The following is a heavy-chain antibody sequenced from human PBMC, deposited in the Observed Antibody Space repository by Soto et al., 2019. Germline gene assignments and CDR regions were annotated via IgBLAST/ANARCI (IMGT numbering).Heavy chain of an antibody. V-gene: IGHV1-69*13. Sequence: SVKVSCKASGGTLSSYAMRWVRQAPRQGLEWMGGIIPIFGTANYAQKFQGRVTITADESTSTAYMELSSLRSEDTAVYYCARDFTYYYGSGSSYQDVFDVWGQGTMVTVSS. CDR1: GGTLSSYA. J-gene: IGHJ3*01. CDR2: IIPIFGTA. CDR3: ARDFTYYYGSGSSYQDVFDV. D-gene: IGHD3-10*01.